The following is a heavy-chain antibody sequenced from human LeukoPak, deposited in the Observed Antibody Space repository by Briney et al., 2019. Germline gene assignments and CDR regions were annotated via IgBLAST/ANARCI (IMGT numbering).Heavy chain of an antibody. D-gene: IGHD1-7*01. Sequence: SQTLSLTCTVSGGSISSGGYYWSWIRQHPGKGLEWIGHIYYSGSTYYNPSLKSRVTISVDTSKNQFSLKLSSVTAADTAVYYCARGITGTYYFDYWGQGTLVTVSS. V-gene: IGHV4-31*03. CDR3: ARGITGTYYFDY. CDR2: IYYSGST. J-gene: IGHJ4*02. CDR1: GGSISSGGYY.